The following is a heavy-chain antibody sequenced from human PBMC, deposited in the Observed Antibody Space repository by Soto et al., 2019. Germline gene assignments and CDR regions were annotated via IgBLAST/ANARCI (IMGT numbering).Heavy chain of an antibody. J-gene: IGHJ6*02. CDR1: GFTFSNYG. V-gene: IGHV3-30*18. Sequence: GGSLRLSCAVSGFTFSNYGMHWVRQAPGKGLEWVAVISFDGSNQFYGDSVKDRFTISRDNSKNTLYLQMNSLRAEDTAVYFCTKSRDGYSFYYYYGMDVWGQGTTVTVSS. D-gene: IGHD4-4*01. CDR2: ISFDGSNQ. CDR3: TKSRDGYSFYYYYGMDV.